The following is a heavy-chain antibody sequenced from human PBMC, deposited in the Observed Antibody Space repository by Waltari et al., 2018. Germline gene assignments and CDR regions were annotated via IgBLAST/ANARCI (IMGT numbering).Heavy chain of an antibody. D-gene: IGHD3-3*01. CDR2: IKPDGGEK. CDR1: GFTFRRDW. J-gene: IGHJ4*02. V-gene: IGHV3-7*01. CDR3: ARFGVEAGLDG. Sequence: EVQLVVSGGGLVRPGGSLRLSCAASGFTFRRDWMSWVRQAPGKGRGVVANIKPDGGEKFYADSVKGRFTISRDNARNSLYLQMTSLRVEDTAVYYCARFGVEAGLDGWGQGTLVTVSS.